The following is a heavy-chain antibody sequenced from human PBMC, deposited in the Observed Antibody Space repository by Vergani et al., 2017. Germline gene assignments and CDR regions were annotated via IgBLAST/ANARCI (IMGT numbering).Heavy chain of an antibody. CDR3: ACLNPAGTRYYYGMDV. Sequence: QVQLQESGPGLVKPSETLSLTCTVSGGSISSYYWSWIRQPPGKGLEWIGYIYYSGSTNYNPSLKSRVTISVDTSKNQFSLKLSSVTTADTAVYYCACLNPAGTRYYYGMDVWGQGTTVTVSS. J-gene: IGHJ6*02. CDR2: IYYSGST. D-gene: IGHD6-13*01. V-gene: IGHV4-59*01. CDR1: GGSISSYY.